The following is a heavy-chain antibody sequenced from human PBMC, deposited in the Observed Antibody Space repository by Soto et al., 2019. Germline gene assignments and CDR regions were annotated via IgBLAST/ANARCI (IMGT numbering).Heavy chain of an antibody. V-gene: IGHV4-34*01. J-gene: IGHJ6*02. CDR1: GGSISSYY. D-gene: IGHD6-13*01. Sequence: PSETLSLTCTVSGGSISSYYWSWIRQPPGKGLEWIGEINHSGSTNYNPSLKSRVTISVDTSKNQFSLKLSSVTAADTAVYYCARGRFPGIAAAANWGYYYYYGMDVWGQGTTVTVSS. CDR3: ARGRFPGIAAAANWGYYYYYGMDV. CDR2: INHSGST.